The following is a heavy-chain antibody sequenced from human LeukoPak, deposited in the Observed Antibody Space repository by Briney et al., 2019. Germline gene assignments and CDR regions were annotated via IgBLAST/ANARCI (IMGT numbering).Heavy chain of an antibody. CDR3: ARRFFGGYYGY. V-gene: IGHV4-34*01. J-gene: IGHJ4*02. CDR1: GGSFSGYY. D-gene: IGHD3-22*01. Sequence: SETLSLTCAVYGGSFSGYYWSWIRQPPGKGLEWIGEINHSGSTNYNPSLKSRVTISVDTSKNQFSLKLSSVTAADTAVYYCARRFFGGYYGYWGQGTLVTVSS. CDR2: INHSGST.